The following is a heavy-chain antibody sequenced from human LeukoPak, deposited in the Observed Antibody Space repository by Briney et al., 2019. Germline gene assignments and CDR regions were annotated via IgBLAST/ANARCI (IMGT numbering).Heavy chain of an antibody. J-gene: IGHJ3*02. D-gene: IGHD2-15*01. Sequence: GGSLRLSCAASGFTFSSYSMNWIRQAPGKGLEWVSYISSSGDTIFYADSVKGRFTISRDNAKNSLHLQVNSLRAEDTAVYYCARVVYCTGGSCHIFAFDIWGQGTMVAASS. CDR1: GFTFSSYS. V-gene: IGHV3-48*04. CDR2: ISSSGDTI. CDR3: ARVVYCTGGSCHIFAFDI.